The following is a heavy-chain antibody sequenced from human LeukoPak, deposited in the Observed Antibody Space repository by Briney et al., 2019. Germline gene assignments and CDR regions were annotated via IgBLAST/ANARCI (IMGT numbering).Heavy chain of an antibody. D-gene: IGHD1-26*01. J-gene: IGHJ5*02. V-gene: IGHV1-8*01. CDR3: ARAPSGVGATRLNWLDL. Sequence: VASVKVSCKASGYTFTSYDINWVRQATGQGLEWMGWMNPKRGNTGYAQKFQGRVTMTRRTAINTAYMELSSLRSEDTAVYYCARAPSGVGATRLNWLDLWAQETLDSLS. CDR1: GYTFTSYD. CDR2: MNPKRGNT.